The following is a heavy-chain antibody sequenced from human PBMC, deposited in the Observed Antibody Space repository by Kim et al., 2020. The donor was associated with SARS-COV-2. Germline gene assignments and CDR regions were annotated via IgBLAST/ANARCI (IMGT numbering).Heavy chain of an antibody. J-gene: IGHJ3*02. V-gene: IGHV3-23*01. CDR2: ISGTGANT. D-gene: IGHD5-12*01. Sequence: GGSLRLSCAASGFTLSAYAMSWARQAPGKGLEWIAFISGTGANTEYADSVRGRFTISRDNSRNTLFLQLDNPTVADTALYYCVRDGYNWIPFDIWGQGTMVAVSS. CDR1: GFTLSAYA. CDR3: VRDGYNWIPFDI.